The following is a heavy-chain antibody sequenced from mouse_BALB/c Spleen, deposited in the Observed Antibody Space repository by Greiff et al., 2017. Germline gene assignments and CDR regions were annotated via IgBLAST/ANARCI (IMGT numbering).Heavy chain of an antibody. CDR1: GFTFSSYA. D-gene: IGHD1-2*01. CDR2: ISSGGST. J-gene: IGHJ1*01. V-gene: IGHV5-6-5*01. CDR3: ARVSITTAWYFDV. Sequence: EVKLEESGGGLVKPGGSLKLSCAASGFTFSSYAMSWVRQTPEKRLEWVASISSGGSTYYPDSVKGRFTISRDNARNILYLQMSSLRSDTAMYYCARVSITTAWYFDVWGAGTTVTVSS.